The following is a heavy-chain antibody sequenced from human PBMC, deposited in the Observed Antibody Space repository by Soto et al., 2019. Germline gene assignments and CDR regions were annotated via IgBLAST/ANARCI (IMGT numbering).Heavy chain of an antibody. CDR2: ISGSGGST. Sequence: PGGSLRLSCAASGFTFSSYAMSWVRQAPGKGLEWVSAISGSGGSTYYADSVKGRFTISRDNSKNTLYLQMNSLRAEDTAVYYCAKGSGDIVLMVYAISVSDYWGQGTLVTVSS. V-gene: IGHV3-23*01. D-gene: IGHD2-8*01. CDR1: GFTFSSYA. J-gene: IGHJ4*02. CDR3: AKGSGDIVLMVYAISVSDY.